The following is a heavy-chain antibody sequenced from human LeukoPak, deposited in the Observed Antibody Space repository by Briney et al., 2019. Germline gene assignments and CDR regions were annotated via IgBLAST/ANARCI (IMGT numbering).Heavy chain of an antibody. CDR3: ARGGYSSPRSWFDP. J-gene: IGHJ5*02. V-gene: IGHV1-46*01. D-gene: IGHD6-13*01. Sequence: ASVKVSCKAFGYTFTSNYMHWVRQAPGQGPEWMGVISPSGGSTTYAQKFQGRVTLTRDMSTSTDYLELSSLRSDDTAVYYCARGGYSSPRSWFDPWGQGTLVTVSS. CDR2: ISPSGGST. CDR1: GYTFTSNY.